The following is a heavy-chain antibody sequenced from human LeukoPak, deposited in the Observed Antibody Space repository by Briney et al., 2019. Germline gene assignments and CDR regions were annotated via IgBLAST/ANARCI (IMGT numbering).Heavy chain of an antibody. J-gene: IGHJ6*02. V-gene: IGHV3-74*01. D-gene: IGHD2-15*01. CDR2: IDSDGSTT. Sequence: GGSLRLSCAASGFTFSSHWMHWVRQVPGEGLVWVSSIDSDGSTTNYADSVKGRCTISRDNAKNTLYLQMNGLRAEDMALYYCAKDMGVVVVAEYYGMDVWGQGTTVTVSS. CDR3: AKDMGVVVVAEYYGMDV. CDR1: GFTFSSHW.